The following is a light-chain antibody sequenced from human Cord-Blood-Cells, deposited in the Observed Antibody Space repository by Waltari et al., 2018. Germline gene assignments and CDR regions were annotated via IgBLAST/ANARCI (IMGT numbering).Light chain of an antibody. CDR2: KAS. V-gene: IGKV1-5*03. Sequence: DIQMTQSPSTLSASVADRATITCRASQSISSWLAWYQQKPGKAPKLLIYKASSLESGVPSRFSGSGSGTEFTLTISSLQPDDFATYYCQQYNSYSTFGQGTKLEIK. CDR3: QQYNSYST. CDR1: QSISSW. J-gene: IGKJ2*01.